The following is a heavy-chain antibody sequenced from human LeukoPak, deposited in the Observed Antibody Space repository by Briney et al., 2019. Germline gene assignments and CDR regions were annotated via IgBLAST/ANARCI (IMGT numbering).Heavy chain of an antibody. CDR2: IYYSGST. Sequence: SETLSLTCTVSGGSISSSSYYWGWNRQPPGKGLEWIGSIYYSGSTYYNPSLKSRVTISVDTSKNQFSLKLSSVTAADTAVYYCARGVSYYDILTGYSTGGGYFDYWGQGTLVTVSS. D-gene: IGHD3-9*01. J-gene: IGHJ4*02. CDR3: ARGVSYYDILTGYSTGGGYFDY. CDR1: GGSISSSSYY. V-gene: IGHV4-39*01.